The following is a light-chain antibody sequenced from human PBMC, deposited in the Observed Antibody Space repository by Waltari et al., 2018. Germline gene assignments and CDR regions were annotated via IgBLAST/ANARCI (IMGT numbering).Light chain of an antibody. J-gene: IGKJ4*01. CDR1: QGISSY. CDR2: AAS. Sequence: AIRMTQSPSSLSASTGDRVTITCRASQGISSYLAWYQQKPGKAPKLLLYAASTLQSGVPSRFSGSGSVTDFTLTISCLQSEDFATYYCQQYYSYPLTFGGGTKVEIK. CDR3: QQYYSYPLT. V-gene: IGKV1-8*01.